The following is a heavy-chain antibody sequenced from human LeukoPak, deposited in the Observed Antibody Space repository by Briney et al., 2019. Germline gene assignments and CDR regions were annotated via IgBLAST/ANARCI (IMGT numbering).Heavy chain of an antibody. Sequence: GGSLRLSCAASGFTFSSYGMHWVRQAPGKGLEWVAFIRYDGSNKYYADSVKGRFTISRDNSKNTLYLQMNSLRAEDTAVYYCAKDHRAYCGGDCVDFDYWGQGTLVTVSS. J-gene: IGHJ4*02. CDR3: AKDHRAYCGGDCVDFDY. D-gene: IGHD2-21*02. CDR1: GFTFSSYG. CDR2: IRYDGSNK. V-gene: IGHV3-30*02.